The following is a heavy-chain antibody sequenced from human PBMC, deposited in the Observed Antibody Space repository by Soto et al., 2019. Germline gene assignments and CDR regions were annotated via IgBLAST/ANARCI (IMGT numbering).Heavy chain of an antibody. J-gene: IGHJ4*02. V-gene: IGHV4-59*08. CDR1: GGYISSYY. Sequence: QVQLQESGPGLVKPSETLSLTCTVSGGYISSYYWSWIRQPPGKGLEWIGYIYYSGSTNYNPSLKSRLTISVDTSKNQFSLKLSSVTAADTAVYYCARRNYGDYGDYYFDYWGQGTLVTVSS. CDR2: IYYSGST. CDR3: ARRNYGDYGDYYFDY. D-gene: IGHD4-17*01.